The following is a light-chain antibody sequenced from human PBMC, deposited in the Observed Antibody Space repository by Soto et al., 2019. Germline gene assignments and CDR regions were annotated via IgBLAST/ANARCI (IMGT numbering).Light chain of an antibody. J-gene: IGLJ1*01. CDR3: SSYAGSSNV. CDR1: SSDVGGYNY. CDR2: EVN. V-gene: IGLV2-8*01. Sequence: QSARTQPPSAAGSPGQSVAISCTGTSSDVGGYNYFSWYQQHPGKAPKLMIYEVNKRPSGVPYRFSGSKSGNTASLTVSGLQAEDEADYYCSSYAGSSNVFGTGTKVTVL.